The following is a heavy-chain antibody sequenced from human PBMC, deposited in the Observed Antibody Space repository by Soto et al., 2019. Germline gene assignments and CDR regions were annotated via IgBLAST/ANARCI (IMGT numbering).Heavy chain of an antibody. J-gene: IGHJ6*02. CDR1: GYSFTSYW. CDR2: IYPGDSDT. D-gene: IGHD6-13*01. Sequence: PGESLKISCKGSGYSFTSYWIGWVRQMPGKGLEWMGIIYPGDSDTRYSPSFQGQVTISADKSISTAYLQWSSLKASDTAMYYCARTSAAGKYFYGMDVWGQGTTVTVSS. CDR3: ARTSAAGKYFYGMDV. V-gene: IGHV5-51*01.